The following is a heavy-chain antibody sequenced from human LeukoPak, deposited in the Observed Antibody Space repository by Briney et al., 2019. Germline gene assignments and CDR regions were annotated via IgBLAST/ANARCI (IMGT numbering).Heavy chain of an antibody. D-gene: IGHD5-24*01. CDR2: ITSNINTI. J-gene: IGHJ4*02. V-gene: IGHV3-48*04. CDR1: GFTFSTYN. Sequence: PGGSLRLSCAASGFTFSTYNMNWVRQAPGKGLEWLAYITSNINTIYYADSVKGRFTISRDNAKNSLYLQMNSLRAEDTAVYYCARETRDGYNEGMGGQGTLVTVSS. CDR3: ARETRDGYNEGM.